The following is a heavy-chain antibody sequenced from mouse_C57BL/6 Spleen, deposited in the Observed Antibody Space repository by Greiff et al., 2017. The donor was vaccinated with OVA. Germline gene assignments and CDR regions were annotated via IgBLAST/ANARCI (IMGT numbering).Heavy chain of an antibody. CDR2: IWRGGSA. V-gene: IGHV2-5*01. CDR1: GFSFTSYG. D-gene: IGHD3-2*02. Sequence: QVQLQQSGPGLVQPSPSLSITCTVSGFSFTSYGVHWVRQSPGKGLEWLGVIWRGGSADYNEAFMSRQSITKNNSKSQGFFKMNSLQADDTAIYDGANDGAAQAMDYWGQGTSVTVSS. CDR3: ANDGAAQAMDY. J-gene: IGHJ4*01.